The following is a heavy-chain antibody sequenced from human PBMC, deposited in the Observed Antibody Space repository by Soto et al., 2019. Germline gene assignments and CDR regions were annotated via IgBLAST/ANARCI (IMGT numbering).Heavy chain of an antibody. V-gene: IGHV3-30*03. CDR3: ARDRGVTTPYYYYYYYGMDV. Sequence: QVQLVESGGGVVQPGRSLRLSCVVSGFTFRMYGMHWVRQAPGKGLECVAVVSHDGTNAYYADSAKGRFTISRDNSKNTLFLQMDSLRPDDTAVYYCARDRGVTTPYYYYYYYGMDVWGQGTTVTVSS. CDR1: GFTFRMYG. CDR2: VSHDGTNA. D-gene: IGHD4-17*01. J-gene: IGHJ6*02.